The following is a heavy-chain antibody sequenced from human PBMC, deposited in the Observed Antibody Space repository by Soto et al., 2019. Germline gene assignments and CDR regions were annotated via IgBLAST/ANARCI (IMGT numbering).Heavy chain of an antibody. V-gene: IGHV4-34*01. CDR1: GGSFSGYY. J-gene: IGHJ5*02. CDR2: INHSGST. CDR3: ARGDTATSIHWFDP. Sequence: ASETLSLTCAVYGGSFSGYYWSWIRQPPGKGLEWIGEINHSGSTNYNPSLKSRVTISVDTSKNQFSLKLSSVTAADTAVYYCARGDTATSIHWFDPWGQGTLVTVSS. D-gene: IGHD5-18*01.